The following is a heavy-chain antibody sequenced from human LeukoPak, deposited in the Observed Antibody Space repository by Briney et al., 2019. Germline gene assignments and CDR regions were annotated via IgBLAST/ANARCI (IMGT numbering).Heavy chain of an antibody. D-gene: IGHD5-18*01. Sequence: ASVKVSCKASGYTFTSYDMHWVRQAPGEGLEWMGWISAYNGNTNYAQKLQGRVTMTTDTSTSTAYMELRSLRSDDTAVYYCARVPNVDTAMVSAFDIWGQGTMVTVSS. CDR2: ISAYNGNT. CDR3: ARVPNVDTAMVSAFDI. J-gene: IGHJ3*02. CDR1: GYTFTSYD. V-gene: IGHV1-18*04.